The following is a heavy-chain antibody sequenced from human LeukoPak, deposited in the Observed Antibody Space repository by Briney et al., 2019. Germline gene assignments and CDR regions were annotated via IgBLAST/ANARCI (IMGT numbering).Heavy chain of an antibody. V-gene: IGHV3-9*01. CDR2: ISWNSGSI. CDR1: GFTFDDCA. CDR3: AKGTYSGNYYAVDY. Sequence: GRSLRLPCAASGFTFDDCAMHWVRQAPGKGLEWVSSISWNSGSIGYADSVKGRFTISRDNAKNSLYLQMNSLRAEDTALYYCAKGTYSGNYYAVDYWGQGTLVTVSS. D-gene: IGHD1-26*01. J-gene: IGHJ4*02.